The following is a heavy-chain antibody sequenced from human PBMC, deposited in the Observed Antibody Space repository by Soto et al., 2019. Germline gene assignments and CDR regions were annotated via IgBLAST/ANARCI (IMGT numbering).Heavy chain of an antibody. Sequence: VQLVESGGGVVQPGRSLRLSCAASGFTFSSYGMHWVRQAPGKGLEWVAVISYDGSNKYYADSVKGRFTISRDNSKNTLYLQMNSLRAEDTAVYYCAKEEGGPLWFGEFLGAFDYWGQGTLVTVSS. CDR2: ISYDGSNK. CDR1: GFTFSSYG. J-gene: IGHJ4*02. D-gene: IGHD3-10*01. CDR3: AKEEGGPLWFGEFLGAFDY. V-gene: IGHV3-30*18.